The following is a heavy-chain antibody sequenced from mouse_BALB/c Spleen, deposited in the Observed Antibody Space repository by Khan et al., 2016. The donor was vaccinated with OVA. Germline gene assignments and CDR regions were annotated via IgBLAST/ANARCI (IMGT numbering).Heavy chain of an antibody. CDR3: ARSGQLGLRGGFTY. CDR1: GYTFTTYT. J-gene: IGHJ3*01. D-gene: IGHD3-2*01. Sequence: QIQLVQSGAELARPGASVKMSCKTSGYTFTTYTLHWVKQRPGRSLEWIGYINPSNDYTNYNQKFEDKSTLTADKSSSTAYMQLSSLTSEDSAVYYCARSGQLGLRGGFTYWGQGTLVTVSA. CDR2: INPSNDYT. V-gene: IGHV1-4*01.